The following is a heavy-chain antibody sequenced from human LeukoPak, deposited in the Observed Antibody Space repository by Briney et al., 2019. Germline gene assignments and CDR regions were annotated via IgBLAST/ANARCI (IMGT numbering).Heavy chain of an antibody. CDR3: ASQATPLASADY. D-gene: IGHD5-12*01. CDR2: INHSGST. CDR1: GGSFSGYY. Sequence: PSETLSLTCAVYGGSFSGYYWSWIRQPPGKGLEWIGEINHSGSTNYNPSLKSRVTISVDTSKNQFSLKLSSVTAADTAVYYCASQATPLASADYWGQGTLVTVSS. V-gene: IGHV4-34*01. J-gene: IGHJ4*02.